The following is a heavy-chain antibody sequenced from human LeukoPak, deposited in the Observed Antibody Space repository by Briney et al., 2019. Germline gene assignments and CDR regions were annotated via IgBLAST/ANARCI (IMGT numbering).Heavy chain of an antibody. CDR1: GFTFRDHY. Sequence: GGSLRLSCAGSGFTFRDHYMDWVRQAPGKGLEWVSAMSDSGGSTYYAGSVKGRFTISRDNSKDTLYLQMNSLRAEDTAVYYCAKGTYSSSPRDYWGQGTLVTVSS. CDR3: AKGTYSSSPRDY. D-gene: IGHD6-6*01. CDR2: MSDSGGST. V-gene: IGHV3-23*01. J-gene: IGHJ4*02.